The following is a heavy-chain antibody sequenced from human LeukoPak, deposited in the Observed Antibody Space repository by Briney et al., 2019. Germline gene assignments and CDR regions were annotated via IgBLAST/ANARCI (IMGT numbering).Heavy chain of an antibody. CDR3: ARADFTYCGGDCYYFDY. J-gene: IGHJ4*02. CDR2: IHYSEST. CDR1: GGPISSGDYY. D-gene: IGHD2-21*02. V-gene: IGHV4-30-4*08. Sequence: SQTLSLTCTVSGGPISSGDYYWSWIRQHPGKGLEWIGYIHYSESTYYNPSPKSRVTISVDTSKNQFSLKLSSVTAADTAVYYCARADFTYCGGDCYYFDYWGQGTLVTVSS.